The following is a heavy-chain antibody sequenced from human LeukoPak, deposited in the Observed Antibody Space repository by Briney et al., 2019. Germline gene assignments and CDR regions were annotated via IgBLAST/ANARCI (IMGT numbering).Heavy chain of an antibody. CDR1: GGTFSSYD. V-gene: IGHV1-69*06. CDR2: IMPMFGKA. D-gene: IGHD2-2*01. Sequence: GASVKVSCKASGGTFSSYDISWVRQAPGQGLECMGGIMPMFGKANYAQKFQGRVTTTADKATSTAYMELSSLRYEDTAVYYCAGGRTDIVVVPATLRNYYFDYWGQGTLVTVSS. CDR3: AGGRTDIVVVPATLRNYYFDY. J-gene: IGHJ4*02.